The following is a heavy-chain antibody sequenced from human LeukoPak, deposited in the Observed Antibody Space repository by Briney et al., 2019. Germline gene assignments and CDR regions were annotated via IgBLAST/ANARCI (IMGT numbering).Heavy chain of an antibody. Sequence: ASVKVSCKASGYTFSAYYMHWVRQAPGQGLEWMGWINPNSGGTNYGQNFQGRVTTTRDTSISTAYMELSSLISDDTAVYYCARGRQLVQFYYYGMDVWGQGTTVTVSS. D-gene: IGHD6-13*01. CDR1: GYTFSAYY. J-gene: IGHJ6*02. CDR3: ARGRQLVQFYYYGMDV. CDR2: INPNSGGT. V-gene: IGHV1-2*02.